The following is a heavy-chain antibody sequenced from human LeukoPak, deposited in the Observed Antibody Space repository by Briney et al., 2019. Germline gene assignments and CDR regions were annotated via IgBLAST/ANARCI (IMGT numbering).Heavy chain of an antibody. CDR2: ITHSGST. D-gene: IGHD1-26*01. J-gene: IGHJ6*02. V-gene: IGHV4-34*01. CDR1: DGSFSGYY. Sequence: SETLSLTCAVYDGSFSGYYWSWIRQTPGKGLEWIGEITHSGSTKYNPSLESRVTISVDTSKNQFSLKVNSVTAADTAVYYCARGRGIVVRNGQYYNYGMDVWGQGTTVTVSS. CDR3: ARGRGIVVRNGQYYNYGMDV.